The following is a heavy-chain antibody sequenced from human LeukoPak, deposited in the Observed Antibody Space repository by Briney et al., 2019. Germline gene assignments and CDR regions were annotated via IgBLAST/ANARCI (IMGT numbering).Heavy chain of an antibody. D-gene: IGHD5-12*01. CDR1: GYSISSGYY. CDR2: IYHSGRT. Sequence: PSETLSLTCTVPGYSISSGYYWGWIRQPPGKGLEWIGSIYHSGRTYYNPSLKSRVTISVDPSKNQFSLKLSSVTAADTAVFYCARVLVATISVYYFDYWGQGTLVTVSS. V-gene: IGHV4-38-2*02. CDR3: ARVLVATISVYYFDY. J-gene: IGHJ4*02.